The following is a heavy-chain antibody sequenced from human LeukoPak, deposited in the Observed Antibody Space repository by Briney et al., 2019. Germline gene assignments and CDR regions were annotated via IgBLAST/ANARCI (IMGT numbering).Heavy chain of an antibody. J-gene: IGHJ3*02. Sequence: PSETLSLTCTISGDSISSYYWSWIRQPPGKGLEWIGEINHSGSTNYNPSLKSRVTISVDTSKNQFSLKLSSVTAADTAVYYCARDPYSGSYYGAFDIWGQGTMVTVSS. CDR2: INHSGST. CDR1: GDSISSYY. V-gene: IGHV4-34*01. D-gene: IGHD1-26*01. CDR3: ARDPYSGSYYGAFDI.